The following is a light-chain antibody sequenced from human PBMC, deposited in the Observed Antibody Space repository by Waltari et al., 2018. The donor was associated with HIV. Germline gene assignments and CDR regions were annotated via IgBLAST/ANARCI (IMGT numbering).Light chain of an antibody. Sequence: QSALTQPAYASGSPRQSITISCTGTSSDVGGYNYVSWYQQHPGKAPKLMIYDVSYRPSGVSKRFSGSKSGNTASLTISGLQAEDEADYYCSSYTSSSTLYVVFGGGTKLTVL. CDR1: SSDVGGYNY. V-gene: IGLV2-14*01. J-gene: IGLJ2*01. CDR2: DVS. CDR3: SSYTSSSTLYVV.